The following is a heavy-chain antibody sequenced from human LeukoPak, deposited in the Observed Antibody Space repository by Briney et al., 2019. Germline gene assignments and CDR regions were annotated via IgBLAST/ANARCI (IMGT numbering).Heavy chain of an antibody. D-gene: IGHD6-19*01. CDR1: GGSISSYY. Sequence: PSETLSLTCAVYGGSISSYYWSWIRQPAGKGLEWIGRIYTSGSTNYNPSLKSRVTMSVDTSKNQFSLKLSSVTAADTAVYYCARGGQWLVPNWFDPWGQGTLVTVSS. CDR2: IYTSGST. V-gene: IGHV4-59*10. J-gene: IGHJ5*02. CDR3: ARGGQWLVPNWFDP.